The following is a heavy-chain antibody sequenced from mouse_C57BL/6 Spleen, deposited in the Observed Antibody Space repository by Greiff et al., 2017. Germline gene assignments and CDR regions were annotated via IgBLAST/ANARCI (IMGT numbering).Heavy chain of an antibody. CDR3: ARGDTTKGYAMDY. D-gene: IGHD1-1*01. Sequence: VQLQQPGAELVKPGASVKLSCKASGYTFTSYWMHWVKQRPGQGLEWIGMIHPNSGSTNYNEKFKSKATLTVDKSSSTAYMQLSSLTSEDSAVYDCARGDTTKGYAMDYWGQGTSVTVSS. J-gene: IGHJ4*01. CDR1: GYTFTSYW. V-gene: IGHV1-64*01. CDR2: IHPNSGST.